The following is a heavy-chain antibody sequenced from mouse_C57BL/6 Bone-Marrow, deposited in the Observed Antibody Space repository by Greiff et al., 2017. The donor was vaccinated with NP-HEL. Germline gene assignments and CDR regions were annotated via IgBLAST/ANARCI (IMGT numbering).Heavy chain of an antibody. Sequence: VQLQQPGAELVRPGPSVKLSCKASGYTFTSYWMHWVKQRPGQGLEWIGVIDPSDSYTNYNQKFKGKATLTVDTSSSTAYMQLSSLTSEDSAVYYCARVGHYGSSYWYFDVWGTGTTVTVSS. V-gene: IGHV1-59*01. CDR2: IDPSDSYT. CDR3: ARVGHYGSSYWYFDV. CDR1: GYTFTSYW. D-gene: IGHD1-1*01. J-gene: IGHJ1*03.